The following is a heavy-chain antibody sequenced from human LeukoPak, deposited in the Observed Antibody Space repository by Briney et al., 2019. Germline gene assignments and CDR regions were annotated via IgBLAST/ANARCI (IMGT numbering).Heavy chain of an antibody. CDR2: IYSGGTT. CDR3: ARDRDDSSGYYVDY. D-gene: IGHD3-22*01. Sequence: GGSLRLSCAASGFTVSSNYMSWVRQAPGKGLEWVSVIYSGGTTYYADSVNGRFTISRDNSKNTLYLQMNSLRADDTAVYYCARDRDDSSGYYVDYWGQGSLVTVSS. J-gene: IGHJ4*02. CDR1: GFTVSSNY. V-gene: IGHV3-66*02.